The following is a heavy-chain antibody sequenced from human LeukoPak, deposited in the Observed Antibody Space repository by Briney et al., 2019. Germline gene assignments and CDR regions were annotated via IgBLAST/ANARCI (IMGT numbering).Heavy chain of an antibody. V-gene: IGHV4-39*07. CDR3: ARRYPRGYYFDY. CDR2: IYYSGST. D-gene: IGHD1-14*01. J-gene: IGHJ4*02. CDR1: GGSISSSSYY. Sequence: SETLSLTCTVSGGSISSSSYYWGWIRQPPGKGLEWIGSIYYSGSTYYNPSLKSRVTISVDTSKNRFSLKLSSVTAADTAVYYCARRYPRGYYFDYWGQGTLVTVSS.